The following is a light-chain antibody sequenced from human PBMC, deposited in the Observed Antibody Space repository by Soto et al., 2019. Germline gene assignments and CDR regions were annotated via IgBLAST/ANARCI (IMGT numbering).Light chain of an antibody. V-gene: IGKV3-20*01. CDR1: QRVSNSY. CDR2: DSS. CDR3: QQYGRSPFT. J-gene: IGKJ3*01. Sequence: PEKRVTLSCRHSQRVSNSYLVWYQQKPGQAPRLLIYDSSTRATGIPDRFSGSGSGTDFTLTISRLEPEDFAVYYCQQYGRSPFTFGPGTKGDIK.